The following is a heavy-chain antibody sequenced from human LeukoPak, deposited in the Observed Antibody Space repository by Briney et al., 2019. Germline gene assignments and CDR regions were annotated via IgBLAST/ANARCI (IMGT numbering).Heavy chain of an antibody. CDR3: ARLRPYHYGYMDV. D-gene: IGHD3-10*01. CDR1: GYSISSGYY. J-gene: IGHJ6*03. CDR2: LYHSGST. Sequence: PSETLSLTCTVSGYSISSGYYWGWIRQPPGKGLEWIGSLYHSGSTYYNPSLKSRVTISIDTSKNQFSLKLSSVTAADTAVYYCARLRPYHYGYMDVWGKGTTVT. V-gene: IGHV4-38-2*02.